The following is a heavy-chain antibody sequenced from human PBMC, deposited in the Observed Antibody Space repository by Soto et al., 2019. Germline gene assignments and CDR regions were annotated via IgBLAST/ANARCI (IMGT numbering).Heavy chain of an antibody. CDR2: IDPSDSYT. V-gene: IGHV5-10-1*01. CDR1: GYSFTSYW. Sequence: PGESLKISCKGSGYSFTSYWISWVRQMPGKGLEWMGRIDPSDSYTDYSPSFQGHVTISADKSISTAYLQWSSLKASDTAMYYCARLGCSGGSCYPHYGMDVWGQGTTVTVSS. J-gene: IGHJ6*02. CDR3: ARLGCSGGSCYPHYGMDV. D-gene: IGHD2-15*01.